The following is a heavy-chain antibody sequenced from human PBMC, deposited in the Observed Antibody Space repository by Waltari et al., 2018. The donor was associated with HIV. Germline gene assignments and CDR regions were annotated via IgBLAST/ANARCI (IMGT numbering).Heavy chain of an antibody. J-gene: IGHJ5*02. CDR1: GGSISSVANY. D-gene: IGHD3-10*01. CDR2: ISYSGYT. CDR3: ARDLVRRSNWFDP. V-gene: IGHV4-31*03. Sequence: QLQLQESGPGLVKPSQTLSLTCTVSGGSISSVANYWSWIRQHPVKGLEWIGYISYSGYTDYNPSLKSRVTISLDTSKNKFSLKLKSVTAADTAVYYCARDLVRRSNWFDPWGQGTLVTVSS.